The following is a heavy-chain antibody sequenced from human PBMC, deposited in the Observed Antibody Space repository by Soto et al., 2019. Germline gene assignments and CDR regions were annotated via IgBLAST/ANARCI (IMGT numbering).Heavy chain of an antibody. CDR3: ARATAQPLGRYYYMDV. J-gene: IGHJ6*03. CDR2: ISAYNGNT. CDR1: GYTFTSYG. V-gene: IGHV1-18*01. D-gene: IGHD1-26*01. Sequence: ASVKVSCKASGYTFTSYGISWVRQAPGQGLEWMGWISAYNGNTNYAQKLQGRVTMTTDTSTSTAYMELRSLRSDDTAVYYCARATAQPLGRYYYMDVWGKGTTVTVSS.